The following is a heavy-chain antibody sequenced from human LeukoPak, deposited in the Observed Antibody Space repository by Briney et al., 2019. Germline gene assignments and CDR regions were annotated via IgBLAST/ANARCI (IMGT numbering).Heavy chain of an antibody. V-gene: IGHV3-30*18. J-gene: IGHJ4*02. CDR3: AKEYCSGRCDEDYFDY. Sequence: GGSLRLSCAASGFTFSTYGMHWVRQAPGKGLEWVAVISYDGNSKYYADSVKGRFTVSRDNSKNTLFLQMNSLRTDDTAVYYCAKEYCSGRCDEDYFDYGGQGTLVAAS. CDR1: GFTFSTYG. D-gene: IGHD2-15*01. CDR2: ISYDGNSK.